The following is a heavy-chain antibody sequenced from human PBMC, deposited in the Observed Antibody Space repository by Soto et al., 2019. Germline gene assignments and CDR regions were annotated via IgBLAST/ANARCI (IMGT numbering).Heavy chain of an antibody. V-gene: IGHV1-18*01. D-gene: IGHD1-1*01. CDR3: ARGRYGDY. J-gene: IGHJ4*02. Sequence: QVHLVQSGAEVKKPGASVKVSCQASGYAFTTYGITWVRQAPGQGLEWMGWISAHNGNTNYAQKLQGRVTVTRDTSTSPAYMEPRSLRSDDTAVYYCARGRYGDYWGQGALVTVPS. CDR1: GYAFTTYG. CDR2: ISAHNGNT.